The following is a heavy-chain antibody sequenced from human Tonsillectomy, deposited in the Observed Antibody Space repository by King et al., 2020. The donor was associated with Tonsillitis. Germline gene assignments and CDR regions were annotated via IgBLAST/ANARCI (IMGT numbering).Heavy chain of an antibody. CDR2: IHHSGRI. Sequence: VQLQESGPGLVKPSETLSLTCTVSGGFITGYHWSWIRQPPGKGLEWIGYIHHSGRINSNPSLESRVTISLDTSKSQFSLKLSSMTTADTAVYYCARDRPDWGHWYFDRWGRGTLVTVSS. CDR1: GGFITGYH. V-gene: IGHV4-59*01. CDR3: ARDRPDWGHWYFDR. J-gene: IGHJ2*01. D-gene: IGHD7-27*01.